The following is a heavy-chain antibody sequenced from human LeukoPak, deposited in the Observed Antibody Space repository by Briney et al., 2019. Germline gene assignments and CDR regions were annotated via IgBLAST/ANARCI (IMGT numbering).Heavy chain of an antibody. CDR3: ARNLDAFDI. Sequence: SETLSLTCTVSGGSISSYYWSWIRQPPGKGLEWIGYINYSGSTNYNPSLKSRVTISVDKSKNQFSLKLSSVTAADTAVYYCARNLDAFDIWGQGTMVTVSS. CDR2: INYSGST. J-gene: IGHJ3*02. V-gene: IGHV4-59*12. CDR1: GGSISSYY.